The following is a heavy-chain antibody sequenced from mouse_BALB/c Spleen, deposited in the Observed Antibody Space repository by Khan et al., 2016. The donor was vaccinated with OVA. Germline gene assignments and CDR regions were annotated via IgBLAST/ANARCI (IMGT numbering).Heavy chain of an antibody. CDR3: ARRGRYGIFPY. J-gene: IGHJ3*01. CDR1: GYTFTTYW. CDR2: INPSTVYT. Sequence: VQLQQSGAELAKPGASVKMSCKASGYTFTTYWIHWVKQRPGQGLEWIGYINPSTVYTEYNQKFKDKATLTTDKSSSTAYMHLSSLTSEDSAVYYCARRGRYGIFPYWGQGTLVTVSA. D-gene: IGHD2-1*01. V-gene: IGHV1-7*01.